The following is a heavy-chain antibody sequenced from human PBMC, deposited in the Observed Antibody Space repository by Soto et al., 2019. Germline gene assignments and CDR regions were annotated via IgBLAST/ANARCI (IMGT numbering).Heavy chain of an antibody. Sequence: GGSLRLSTAASGFTFSTYGMHWVRQAPGKGLEWVALVWFDGSDKYSSDSVKGRFTISRDNSKNTLYLQMNSLRAEDTAVYYCARLYCSASSCYSVGGFDIWGQGTMVTVSS. CDR1: GFTFSTYG. J-gene: IGHJ3*02. V-gene: IGHV3-33*01. CDR2: VWFDGSDK. CDR3: ARLYCSASSCYSVGGFDI. D-gene: IGHD2-15*01.